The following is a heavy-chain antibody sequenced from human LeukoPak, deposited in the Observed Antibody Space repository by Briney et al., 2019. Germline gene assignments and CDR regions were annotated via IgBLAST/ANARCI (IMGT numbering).Heavy chain of an antibody. Sequence: SETPSLTCTVSGGSINSYYWSWIRQPAGKGLEWIGRIFSSGNTIYNPSLQSRVTMSVDTSKNQFSLRLNSVTAADTAVYYCARSPHRLIGHWFDPWGQGTLVTVSS. J-gene: IGHJ5*02. D-gene: IGHD3-16*01. V-gene: IGHV4-4*07. CDR3: ARSPHRLIGHWFDP. CDR2: IFSSGNT. CDR1: GGSINSYY.